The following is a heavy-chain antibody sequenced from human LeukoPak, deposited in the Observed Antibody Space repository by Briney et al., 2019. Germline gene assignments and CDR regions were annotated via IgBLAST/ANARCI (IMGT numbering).Heavy chain of an antibody. CDR1: GGTFSSYA. V-gene: IGHV1-69*05. D-gene: IGHD3-3*01. J-gene: IGHJ4*02. CDR2: IIPIFGTA. CDR3: ARVGTHYDFWSGYHY. Sequence: SVKVSCKASGGTFSSYAISWVRQAPGQGLEWMGGIIPIFGTANYAQKFQGRVTITTDESTSTAYMELSSLRSEDTAVYYCARVGTHYDFWSGYHYWGQGTLVTASS.